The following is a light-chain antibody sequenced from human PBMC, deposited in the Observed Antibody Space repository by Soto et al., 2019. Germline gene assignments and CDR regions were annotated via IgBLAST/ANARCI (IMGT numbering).Light chain of an antibody. CDR2: GSS. J-gene: IGKJ1*01. V-gene: IGKV3-20*01. CDR3: QQYANSRWT. Sequence: EIVLTQSPGTLSLSPGERATLSCRASQSVASAYLAWYQHKPGQAPRLLIYGSSSRAVGVPDRISGSGSGTDLTLTISRLEPEDFAVYYCQQYANSRWTFGQGTKVEAK. CDR1: QSVASAY.